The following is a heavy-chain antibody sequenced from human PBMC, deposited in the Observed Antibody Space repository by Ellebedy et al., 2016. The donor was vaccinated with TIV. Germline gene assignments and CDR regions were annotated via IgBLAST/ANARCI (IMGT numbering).Heavy chain of an antibody. CDR1: GGSFSGYY. CDR3: ARGWRVGATMRMYWFDP. V-gene: IGHV4-34*01. Sequence: MPSETLSLTCAVYGGSFSGYYWSWIRQPPGKGLEWIGEINHSGSTNYNPSLKSRVTISLDTSQTQFSLKMSSVTAADTAVYYCARGWRVGATMRMYWFDPWGQGTLVTDSS. CDR2: INHSGST. D-gene: IGHD1-26*01. J-gene: IGHJ5*02.